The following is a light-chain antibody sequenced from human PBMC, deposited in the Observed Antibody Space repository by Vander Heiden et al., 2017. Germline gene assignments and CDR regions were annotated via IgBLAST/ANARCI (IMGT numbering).Light chain of an antibody. CDR3: QQRSNWLPLT. CDR2: DAS. Sequence: EIVLTQSPATLSLSPGERATLSCRASQSVSSYLAWYQQKPGQAPRLRSYDASNRATGIPARFSGSGSGTDFTLTISSLETEDFAVYYCQQRSNWLPLTFGGGTKVESK. CDR1: QSVSSY. V-gene: IGKV3-11*01. J-gene: IGKJ4*01.